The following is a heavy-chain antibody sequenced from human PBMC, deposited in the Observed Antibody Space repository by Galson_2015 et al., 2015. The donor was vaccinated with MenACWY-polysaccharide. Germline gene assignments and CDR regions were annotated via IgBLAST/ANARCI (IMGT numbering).Heavy chain of an antibody. CDR3: ARARPRGYYYGMDV. D-gene: IGHD1-14*01. J-gene: IGHJ6*02. CDR1: GGSISSSSYY. Sequence: SETLSLTCTVSGGSISSSSYYWSWIRQPPGKGLEWIGEINHSGSTNYNPSLKSRVTISVDTSKNQFSLKLSSVTAADTAVYYCARARPRGYYYGMDVGGQGTTVTVSS. V-gene: IGHV4-39*07. CDR2: INHSGST.